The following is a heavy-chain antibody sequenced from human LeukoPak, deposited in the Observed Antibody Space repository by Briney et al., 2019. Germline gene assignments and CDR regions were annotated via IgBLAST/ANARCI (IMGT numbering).Heavy chain of an antibody. CDR1: GFTVSSNY. Sequence: PGGSLRLSCAASGFTVSSNYMSWVRQAPGKGLDCVSVITSAGATYYADSVKGRFIISRDNSQNTLYLQMNSLRAEDTAVYYCASRESPGYYYGMDVWGQGTTVTVSS. J-gene: IGHJ6*02. CDR3: ASRESPGYYYGMDV. D-gene: IGHD3-10*01. CDR2: ITSAGAT. V-gene: IGHV3-66*01.